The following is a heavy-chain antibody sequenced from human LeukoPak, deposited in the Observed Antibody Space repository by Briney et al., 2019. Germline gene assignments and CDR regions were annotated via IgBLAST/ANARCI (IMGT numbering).Heavy chain of an antibody. Sequence: SETLSLTCTVSGGSISSYYWSWIRQPPGKGLEWIGYIYYSGSTNYNPSLKSRVTISADTSKNQFSLTLGSVSATDTAVYYCVSPRGFSYGYFDYWGQGTLVAVSS. CDR1: GGSISSYY. J-gene: IGHJ4*02. CDR3: VSPRGFSYGYFDY. V-gene: IGHV4-59*08. D-gene: IGHD5-18*01. CDR2: IYYSGST.